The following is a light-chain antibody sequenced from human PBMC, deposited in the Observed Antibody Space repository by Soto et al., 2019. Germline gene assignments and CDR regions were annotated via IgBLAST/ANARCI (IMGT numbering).Light chain of an antibody. CDR3: QQYNDYSTWT. V-gene: IGKV1-5*01. CDR1: QSISRW. Sequence: DIQMTQFPSTLSASVGDRVTITCRASQSISRWLDWYRQKPGKAPEVLIWDASSLQRGAPSRFSGSGSGTEFTLTISSLQPEDFATYYCQQYNDYSTWTFGQGTKVEIK. CDR2: DAS. J-gene: IGKJ1*01.